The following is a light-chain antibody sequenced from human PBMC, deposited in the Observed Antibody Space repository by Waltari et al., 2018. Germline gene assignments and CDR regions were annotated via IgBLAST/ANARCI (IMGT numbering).Light chain of an antibody. CDR2: AAS. CDR1: QGITND. J-gene: IGKJ1*01. CDR3: LQHNSYPWT. V-gene: IGKV1-17*01. Sequence: DIQMTQSPSSLSASVGDRVNITCRARQGITNDLGWYQQKPGKAPRRLIYAASSLQSGVPSRFSGSGSGTEFTLTITSLQPEDFATYYCLQHNSYPWTFGQGTKVEIK.